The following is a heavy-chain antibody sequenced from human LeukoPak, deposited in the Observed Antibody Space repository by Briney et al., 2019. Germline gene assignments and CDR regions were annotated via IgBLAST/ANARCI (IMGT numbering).Heavy chain of an antibody. V-gene: IGHV3-21*01. CDR2: IRSSSKYI. CDR1: GFTFSTYS. CDR3: ARDLDIVVVPASWFYP. J-gene: IGHJ5*02. Sequence: GGSLRLSCAASGFTFSTYSMNWVRQAPGRGLEWVSSIRSSSKYIYYADSVKGRFTISRDDAKNSLSLQMNSLRAEDTAVYYCARDLDIVVVPASWFYPWGQGTLVTLSS. D-gene: IGHD2-2*03.